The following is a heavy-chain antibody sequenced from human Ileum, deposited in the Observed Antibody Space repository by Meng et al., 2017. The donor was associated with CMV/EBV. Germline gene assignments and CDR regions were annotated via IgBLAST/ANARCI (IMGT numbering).Heavy chain of an antibody. D-gene: IGHD3-3*01. J-gene: IGHJ4*02. CDR1: GGAFNDYH. Sequence: HLQESGPARVSPWETLSLTCTVSGGAFNDYHWTGIRQSAGKGLEWIGRIASSGTTYLNPSLESRISMSVDKAKNQFSLKLISVTAADTALYFCARGIHDFWSGTYFDYWGQGLLVTVSS. V-gene: IGHV4-4*07. CDR2: IASSGTT. CDR3: ARGIHDFWSGTYFDY.